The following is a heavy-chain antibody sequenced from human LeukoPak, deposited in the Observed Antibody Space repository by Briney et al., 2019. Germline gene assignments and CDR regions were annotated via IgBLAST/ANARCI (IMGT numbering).Heavy chain of an antibody. CDR1: GGSVSNSSYY. Sequence: SETLSLTCTVSGGSVSNSSYYWGWIRQPPGTGLEWIGSIYYSGSTYYNPSLKSRVTISIDTSKNQFSLKLSSVTAADTAVYYCVRRVGAITDAPDDYWGQGTLVTVSS. J-gene: IGHJ4*02. CDR2: IYYSGST. V-gene: IGHV4-39*01. D-gene: IGHD1-26*01. CDR3: VRRVGAITDAPDDY.